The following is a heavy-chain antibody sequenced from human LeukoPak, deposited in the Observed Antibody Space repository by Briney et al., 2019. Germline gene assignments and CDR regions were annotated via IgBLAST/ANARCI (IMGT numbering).Heavy chain of an antibody. CDR2: IRFDGSNT. J-gene: IGHJ4*02. V-gene: IGHV3-30*02. Sequence: GSLRLSCAASGFTFSSYGMHWVRQAPGKGLEWVAFIRFDGSNTYYADSVKGRFTISRDNSKNTLYLQMNSLRAEDTAVYYCAKDTGVVLDYWGQGTLVTVSS. CDR3: AKDTGVVLDY. D-gene: IGHD5-18*01. CDR1: GFTFSSYG.